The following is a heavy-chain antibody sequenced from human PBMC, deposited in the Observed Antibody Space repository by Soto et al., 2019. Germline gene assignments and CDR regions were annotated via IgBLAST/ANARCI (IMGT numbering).Heavy chain of an antibody. CDR2: IDPNSGGT. CDR3: ARGPAMVRAYDY. J-gene: IGHJ4*02. D-gene: IGHD3-10*01. CDR1: GYTFTGYY. V-gene: IGHV1-2*04. Sequence: GASVKVSCKAPGYTFTGYYMHWVRQAPGQGLEWMGWIDPNSGGTNYAQKFQGWVTMTRDTSISTAYMELSRLRSDDTAVYYCARGPAMVRAYDYWGQGTLVTVSS.